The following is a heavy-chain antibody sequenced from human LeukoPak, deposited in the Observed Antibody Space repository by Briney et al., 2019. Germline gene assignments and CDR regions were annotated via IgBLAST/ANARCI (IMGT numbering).Heavy chain of an antibody. CDR1: GGSFSGYY. J-gene: IGHJ4*02. Sequence: SETLSLTCAVYGGSFSGYYWSWIRQPPGKGLEWIGEINHSGSTNYNPSLKSRVTISVDTSKNQFSLKLSSVTAADTAVYYCARGLRGTTLVWGQGTLVTVSS. D-gene: IGHD1-14*01. CDR2: INHSGST. V-gene: IGHV4-34*01. CDR3: ARGLRGTTLV.